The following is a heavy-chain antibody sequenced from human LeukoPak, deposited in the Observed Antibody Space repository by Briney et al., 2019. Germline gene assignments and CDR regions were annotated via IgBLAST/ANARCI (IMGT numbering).Heavy chain of an antibody. Sequence: SETLSLTCTVSGGSISSSRDYWGWIRRPPGKGLEWIGDMYYSGNTYYNPSLKSRVTISLDTSKNQFSLKLTSVTAADTAVYYCARPIAAAGLWFYYMDVWGKGTTVTVSS. D-gene: IGHD6-13*01. CDR3: ARPIAAAGLWFYYMDV. V-gene: IGHV4-39*07. CDR2: MYYSGNT. CDR1: GGSISSSRDY. J-gene: IGHJ6*03.